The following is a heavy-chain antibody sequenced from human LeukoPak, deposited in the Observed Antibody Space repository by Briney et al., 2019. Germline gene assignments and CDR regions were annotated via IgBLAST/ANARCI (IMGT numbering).Heavy chain of an antibody. CDR3: ARHRRWLQRYYFDY. CDR1: GGSISSYY. V-gene: IGHV4-59*08. CDR2: IYYSGST. Sequence: SETLSLTCTVSGGSISSYYWSWIRQPPGKGLEWIGYIYYSGSTNYNPSLKSRVTISVDTSKNQFSLKLSSVTAADTAVCYCARHRRWLQRYYFDYWGQGTLVTVSS. D-gene: IGHD5-24*01. J-gene: IGHJ4*02.